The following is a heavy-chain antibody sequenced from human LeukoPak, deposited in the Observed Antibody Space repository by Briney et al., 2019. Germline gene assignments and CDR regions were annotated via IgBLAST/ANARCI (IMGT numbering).Heavy chain of an antibody. D-gene: IGHD6-19*01. CDR3: AFPPSGSYYYYGMDV. Sequence: GGSLRLSCAASGFTLSSYAMSWVRQAPGKGLEWVSAISGSGGSTYYADSVKGRFTIFRDNSKNTLYLQMNSLRAEDTAVYYCAFPPSGSYYYYGMDVWGQGTTVTVSS. J-gene: IGHJ6*02. V-gene: IGHV3-23*01. CDR1: GFTLSSYA. CDR2: ISGSGGST.